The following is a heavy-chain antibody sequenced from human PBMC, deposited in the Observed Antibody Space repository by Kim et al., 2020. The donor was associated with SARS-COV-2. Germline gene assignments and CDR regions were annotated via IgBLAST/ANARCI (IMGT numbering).Heavy chain of an antibody. CDR3: ARGGAIAAAGTAGYYYGMDV. Sequence: RVTISVDTSKNQFSLKLSSVTAADTAVYYCARGGAIAAAGTAGYYYGMDVWGQGTTVTVSS. D-gene: IGHD6-13*01. V-gene: IGHV4-34*01. J-gene: IGHJ6*02.